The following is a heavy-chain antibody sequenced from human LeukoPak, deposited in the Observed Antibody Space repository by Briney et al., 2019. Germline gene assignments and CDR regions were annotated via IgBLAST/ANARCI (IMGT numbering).Heavy chain of an antibody. D-gene: IGHD2-2*01. J-gene: IGHJ4*02. Sequence: SGGSLRLSCAASGFTFSNYAMYWVRQAPGKGLEYVSAISSNGGSTYYANSVKGRFTISRDNAKNTLYLQMGSLRAEDMAVYYCARYRCSSTRCFVDYWGQGALVTVSS. CDR1: GFTFSNYA. V-gene: IGHV3-64*01. CDR2: ISSNGGST. CDR3: ARYRCSSTRCFVDY.